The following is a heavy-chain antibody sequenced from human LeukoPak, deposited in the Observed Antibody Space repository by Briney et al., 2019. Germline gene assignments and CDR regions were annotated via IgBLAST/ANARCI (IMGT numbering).Heavy chain of an antibody. J-gene: IGHJ3*02. V-gene: IGHV4-39*07. CDR2: IYYSGST. D-gene: IGHD3-22*01. CDR3: ARVELGDSSGYDAFDI. CDR1: GGSISSSSYY. Sequence: PSETLSLTCTVSGGSISSSSYYWGWIRQPPGKGLEWIGSIYYSGSTYYNPSLKSRVTISVDTSKNQFSLKLSSVTAADTAVYYCARVELGDSSGYDAFDIWGQGTMVTVSS.